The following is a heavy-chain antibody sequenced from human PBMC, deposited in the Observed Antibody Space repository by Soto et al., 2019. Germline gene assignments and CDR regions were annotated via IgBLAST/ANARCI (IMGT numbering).Heavy chain of an antibody. D-gene: IGHD6-13*01. CDR1: EFSFSTYN. CDR3: ARDPAADGYYGMDV. CDR2: ISSTSSHI. J-gene: IGHJ6*02. Sequence: EVQLVESGGGLVKPGGSLRLSCVASEFSFSTYNMNWVRQAPGKGLEWVSFISSTSSHIHYADSVKGRFTISRDNAKNSLYLQMNSLRDEDTAVYYCARDPAADGYYGMDVWGQGTTVTVSS. V-gene: IGHV3-21*01.